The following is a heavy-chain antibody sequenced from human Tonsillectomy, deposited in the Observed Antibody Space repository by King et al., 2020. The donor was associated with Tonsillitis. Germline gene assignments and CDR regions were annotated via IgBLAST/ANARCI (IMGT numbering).Heavy chain of an antibody. J-gene: IGHJ4*02. CDR1: GFTFNAYT. CDR2: ISSSSDYK. D-gene: IGHD4-11*01. Sequence: VQLVESGGGLVKPGGSLTLSCAASGFTFNAYTMNWVRQTPGRGLEWVASISSSSDYKYYSDSVKGRFTISRDNAKNSLYLHMNSLRVEDTATYYCARVPFSNNVLDFWGLGTLVTVSS. V-gene: IGHV3-21*06. CDR3: ARVPFSNNVLDF.